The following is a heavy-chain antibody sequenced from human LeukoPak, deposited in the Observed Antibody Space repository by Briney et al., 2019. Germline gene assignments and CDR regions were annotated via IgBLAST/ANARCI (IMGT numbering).Heavy chain of an antibody. V-gene: IGHV3-7*01. D-gene: IGHD3-22*01. CDR2: IKEDGSEK. J-gene: IGHJ4*02. CDR1: GFTFSTYW. CDR3: ARDSSGYQ. Sequence: GGSLRLSCAASGFTFSTYWVSWVRQAPGKGLEWVANIKEDGSEKYYGDSVKGRFTISRDNAKNSLYLQMNSLRAEDTAVYYCARDSSGYQWGQGTLVTVSS.